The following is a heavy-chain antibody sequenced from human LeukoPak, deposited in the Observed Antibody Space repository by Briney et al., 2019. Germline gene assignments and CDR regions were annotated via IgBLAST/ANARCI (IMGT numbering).Heavy chain of an antibody. V-gene: IGHV3-7*01. CDR3: AFDI. CDR2: IKQDGSEK. Sequence: GGSLRLSCAASGFTVSSNYMSWVRQAPGKGLEWVANIKQDGSEKYYVDSVRGRFTISRDSAKNSLYLQMNSLRAEDTAVYSDAFDIWGQGTMVTFSS. CDR1: GFTVSSNY. J-gene: IGHJ3*02.